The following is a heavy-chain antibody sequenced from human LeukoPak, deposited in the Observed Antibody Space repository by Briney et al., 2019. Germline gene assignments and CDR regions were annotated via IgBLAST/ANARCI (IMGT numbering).Heavy chain of an antibody. J-gene: IGHJ5*02. D-gene: IGHD3-22*01. CDR1: GFTFSSYE. CDR2: ISSSGSTI. Sequence: GGSLRLSCAASGFTFSSYEMNWVRQAPGKGLEWVSYISSSGSTIYYADSVKGRFTISRDNAKNSLYLQMNSLRAEDTAVYYCARDSSGYPNWFDPWGQGTLVTVSS. V-gene: IGHV3-48*03. CDR3: ARDSSGYPNWFDP.